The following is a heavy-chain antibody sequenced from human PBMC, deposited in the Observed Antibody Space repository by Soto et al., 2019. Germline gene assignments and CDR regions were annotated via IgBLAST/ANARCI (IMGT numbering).Heavy chain of an antibody. CDR3: ARALGSSPLSF. CDR1: GDSVTSNSYY. Sequence: QVQLQESGPGLVKPSQTLSLTCTVSGDSVTSNSYYWSWIRHHPGKGLEWIGYIYYRGITQYNPSLKSRVSMSVDTSKNQFSLRLSSVTAGDTAVYYCARALGSSPLSFWGQGTQVTVSS. CDR2: IYYRGIT. D-gene: IGHD3-10*01. J-gene: IGHJ4*02. V-gene: IGHV4-31*03.